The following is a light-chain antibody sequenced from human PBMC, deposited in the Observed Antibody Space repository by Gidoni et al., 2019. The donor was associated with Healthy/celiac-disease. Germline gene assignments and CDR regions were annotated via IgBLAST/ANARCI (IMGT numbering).Light chain of an antibody. CDR1: SSDVGSYNL. V-gene: IGLV2-23*02. J-gene: IGLJ1*01. CDR2: EVS. Sequence: QSALTQPASVSGYPGQSITISCTGTSSDVGSYNLVSWYQQHPGKAPKLMIYEVSKRPSGVSNRFSGSKSGNKASLTISGLQAEDEADYYCCSYAGSSPSYVFGTGTKVTVL. CDR3: CSYAGSSPSYV.